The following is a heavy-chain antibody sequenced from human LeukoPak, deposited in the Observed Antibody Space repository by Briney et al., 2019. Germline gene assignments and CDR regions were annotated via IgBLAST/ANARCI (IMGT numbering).Heavy chain of an antibody. Sequence: SVKVSCKASGGTFSSYAISWVRQAPGQGLEWMGGIIPNFGTANYAQKFQGRVTITADESTSTAYMELSSLRSEDTAVYYCARQGSKKVELGMDVWGKGTTVTVSS. CDR2: IIPNFGTA. CDR1: GGTFSSYA. CDR3: ARQGSKKVELGMDV. D-gene: IGHD1-7*01. V-gene: IGHV1-69*13. J-gene: IGHJ6*03.